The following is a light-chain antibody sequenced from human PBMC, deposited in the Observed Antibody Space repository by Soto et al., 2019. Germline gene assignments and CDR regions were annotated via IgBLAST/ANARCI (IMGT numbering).Light chain of an antibody. CDR2: QDS. J-gene: IGLJ2*01. CDR3: QALDSSYVV. V-gene: IGLV3-1*01. CDR1: KLGDKY. Sequence: SYELTQPPSVSVSPGQTASINCSGDKLGDKYACWYQQKPGQSPVLVIYQDSKRPSGITERFSGSNSGNTATLTISGTQAMDEADYYIQALDSSYVVFCGGTKLTVL.